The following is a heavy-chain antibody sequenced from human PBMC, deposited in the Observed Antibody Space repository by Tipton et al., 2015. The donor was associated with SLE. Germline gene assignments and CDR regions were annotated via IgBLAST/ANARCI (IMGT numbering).Heavy chain of an antibody. Sequence: TLSLTCTVSGGSISSGSYYWSWIRQPAGKGLEWIGQIYTSGSTNYNPSPKSRVTISVDTSKNQFSLKLSSVTAADTAVYYCARDHDYSNAFDIWGQGTMVTVSS. CDR3: ARDHDYSNAFDI. CDR1: GGSISSGSYY. J-gene: IGHJ3*02. V-gene: IGHV4-61*09. D-gene: IGHD4-11*01. CDR2: IYTSGST.